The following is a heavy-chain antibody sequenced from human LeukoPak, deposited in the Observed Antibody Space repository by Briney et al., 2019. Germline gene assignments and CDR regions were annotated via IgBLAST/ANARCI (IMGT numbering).Heavy chain of an antibody. D-gene: IGHD6-13*01. J-gene: IGHJ3*02. CDR2: IKQDGSVK. V-gene: IGHV3-7*01. CDR1: GFTFSSHW. Sequence: GGSLRLSCAASGFTFSSHWMTWVRQAPGKGLEWVANIKQDGSVKYYVDSVKGRFTISRDNAKNSLYLQMNSLRVEDTAVYYCARGLIPSIAAAGLYAFDIWGQGTMVTLSS. CDR3: ARGLIPSIAAAGLYAFDI.